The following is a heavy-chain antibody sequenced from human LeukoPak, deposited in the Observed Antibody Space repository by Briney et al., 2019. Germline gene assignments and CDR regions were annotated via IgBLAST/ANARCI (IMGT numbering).Heavy chain of an antibody. D-gene: IGHD3-9*01. CDR1: GFTFSSYA. CDR2: ISSNGGST. CDR3: ARGEATPYDILTGYYFDY. V-gene: IGHV3-64*01. Sequence: GGSLRLSCAASGFTFSSYAMHWVRQAPGKGPEYVSAISSNGGSTYYANSVKGRFTISRDNSKNTLYLQMGSLRAEDMAVYYCARGEATPYDILTGYYFDYWGQGTLVTVSS. J-gene: IGHJ4*02.